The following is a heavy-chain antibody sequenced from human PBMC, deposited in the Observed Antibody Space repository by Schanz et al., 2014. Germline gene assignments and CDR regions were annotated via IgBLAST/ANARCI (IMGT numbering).Heavy chain of an antibody. CDR3: AKSYDTSGYSGFDY. CDR2: ISYHGSER. V-gene: IGHV3-30*18. D-gene: IGHD3-22*01. J-gene: IGHJ4*02. Sequence: QVQLVESGGGFVKPGGSLRLSCVASGFTFRDYYMSWIRQAPGQGLEWVAVISYHGSERYYADSVKGRFTISRDNSKNTLYLQMNSLRTEDTAVYFCAKSYDTSGYSGFDYWGQGTLVTVSS. CDR1: GFTFRDYY.